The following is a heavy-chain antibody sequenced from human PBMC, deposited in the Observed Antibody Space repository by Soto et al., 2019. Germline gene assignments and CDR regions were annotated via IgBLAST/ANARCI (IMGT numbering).Heavy chain of an antibody. CDR3: ARDHGMFLSYYYYGMDV. Sequence: GGSLRLSCAASGFTFSRFSMHWVRQAPGKGLAWVAVISYDGSNTHYAESVKGRFNISRDDSKNTVYLQMNNLRGEDSAVYYCARDHGMFLSYYYYGMDVWGQGTTVTVSS. D-gene: IGHD3-10*02. J-gene: IGHJ6*02. CDR1: GFTFSRFS. CDR2: ISYDGSNT. V-gene: IGHV3-30-3*01.